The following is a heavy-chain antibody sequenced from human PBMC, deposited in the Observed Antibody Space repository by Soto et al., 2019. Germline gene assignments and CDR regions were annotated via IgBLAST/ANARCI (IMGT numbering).Heavy chain of an antibody. CDR3: ARHYDFWSGYYTGNYYGMDV. Sequence: TSETLSLTCTVSGGPICTYYWSWIRQPPAKGLEWIGYIYYTGSADYNPSLKSRVAMSIDTSKNHFSLKLSSVTAADTAVYYCARHYDFWSGYYTGNYYGMDVWGQGTTVT. J-gene: IGHJ6*02. V-gene: IGHV4-59*08. CDR1: GGPICTYY. CDR2: IYYTGSA. D-gene: IGHD3-3*01.